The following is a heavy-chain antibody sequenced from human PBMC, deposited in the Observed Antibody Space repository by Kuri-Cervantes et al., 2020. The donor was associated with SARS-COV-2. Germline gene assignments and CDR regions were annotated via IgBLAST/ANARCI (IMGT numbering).Heavy chain of an antibody. D-gene: IGHD3-22*01. Sequence: SQTLSLTCAVYGGSFSGYYWSWIRQPPGKGLEWIGEINHSGSTNYNPSLKSRVAISVDTSKNQFSLKLSSVTAADTAVYYCARGGSMIVVRRYFDYWGQGTLVTVSS. CDR2: INHSGST. CDR3: ARGGSMIVVRRYFDY. V-gene: IGHV4-34*01. CDR1: GGSFSGYY. J-gene: IGHJ4*02.